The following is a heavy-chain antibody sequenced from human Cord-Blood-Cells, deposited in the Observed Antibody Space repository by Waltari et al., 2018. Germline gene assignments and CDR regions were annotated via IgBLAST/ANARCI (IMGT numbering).Heavy chain of an antibody. CDR3: ARSCVRTTGTTGGDY. CDR2: IDWDDDK. J-gene: IGHJ4*02. D-gene: IGHD1-1*01. Sequence: QVTLRESGPALVKPTQTLTLTCTFSGFSLSTSGMCVSWIRQPPGKALEWLALIDWDDDKYYSTSLKTMLTISKDTSKNQVVLTMTNMDPVDTATYYCARSCVRTTGTTGGDYWGQGTLVTVSS. CDR1: GFSLSTSGMC. V-gene: IGHV2-70*01.